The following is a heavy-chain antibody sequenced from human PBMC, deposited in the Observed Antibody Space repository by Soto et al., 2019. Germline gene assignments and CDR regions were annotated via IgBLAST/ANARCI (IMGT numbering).Heavy chain of an antibody. J-gene: IGHJ3*02. CDR2: ISYDGSNK. D-gene: IGHD6-19*01. CDR1: GFTFSSYG. CDR3: AKCWEQWLVRLVAFDI. V-gene: IGHV3-30*18. Sequence: GGSLRLSCAASGFTFSSYGMHWVRQAPGKGLEWVAVISYDGSNKYYADSVKGRFTISRDNSKNTLYLQMNSLRAEDTAVYYCAKCWEQWLVRLVAFDIWGQGTMVTVSS.